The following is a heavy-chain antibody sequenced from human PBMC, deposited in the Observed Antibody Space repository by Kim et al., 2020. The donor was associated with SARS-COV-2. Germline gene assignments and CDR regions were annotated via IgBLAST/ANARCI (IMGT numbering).Heavy chain of an antibody. CDR1: GGSISGSY. V-gene: IGHV4-59*13. CDR3: AGETSGAGHFDY. J-gene: IGHJ4*02. D-gene: IGHD3-10*01. Sequence: SETLSLTCTVSGGSISGSYWNWIRQSPGKGLEWIGYIYYTGGTRYNPAFESRITMSVDTSKNEFSLNLHSVTAADTALYYCAGETSGAGHFDYWGQGSRVTVSA. CDR2: IYYTGGT.